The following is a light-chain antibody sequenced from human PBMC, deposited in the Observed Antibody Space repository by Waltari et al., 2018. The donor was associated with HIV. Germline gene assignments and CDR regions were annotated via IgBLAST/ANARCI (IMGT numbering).Light chain of an antibody. CDR3: SSYAGSNSYV. J-gene: IGLJ1*01. CDR1: STDAACYNN. V-gene: IGLV2-8*01. CDR2: EVT. Sequence: QSALPQPPSASGSPGQHVTISCTGTSTDAACYNNIHWYQPHPGTAPQLMIYEVTKRPSGVPDRFSGSKSGNTASLTVSGLQAEDEADYYCSSYAGSNSYVFGTGTKVTVL.